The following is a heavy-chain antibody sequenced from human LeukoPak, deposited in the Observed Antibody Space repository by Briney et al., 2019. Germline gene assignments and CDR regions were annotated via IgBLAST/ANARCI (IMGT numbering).Heavy chain of an antibody. CDR1: QFTFSSYW. V-gene: IGHV3-7*01. J-gene: IGHJ4*02. CDR3: ARLSPLPDPTNYRPFGS. CDR2: INQEGTEI. D-gene: IGHD4-11*01. Sequence: GGSLRLSCAASQFTFSSYWMSWVRQASGGGLEWVANINQEGTEIHYLDSIKGRFTISRDNAQNSLYLQLNGLRAEDTAVYFCARLSPLPDPTNYRPFGSWGQGTLVTVSS.